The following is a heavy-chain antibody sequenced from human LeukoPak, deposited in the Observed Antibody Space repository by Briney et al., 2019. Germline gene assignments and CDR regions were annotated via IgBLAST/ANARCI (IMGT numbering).Heavy chain of an antibody. Sequence: SETLSLTCAVYGGSFSGYYWNWIRQPPGRGLEWIGEVNHSGTTNYNPSLKSRVTISIDTSKNQFSLKLSSVTSADTAVYYCATRPTPPYYYYYMDVWAKGTTVTVSS. D-gene: IGHD4-23*01. CDR3: ATRPTPPYYYYYMDV. V-gene: IGHV4-34*01. CDR2: VNHSGTT. J-gene: IGHJ6*03. CDR1: GGSFSGYY.